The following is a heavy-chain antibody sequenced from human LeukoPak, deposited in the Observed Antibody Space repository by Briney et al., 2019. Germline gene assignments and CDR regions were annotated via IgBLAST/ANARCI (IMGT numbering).Heavy chain of an antibody. V-gene: IGHV3-7*01. J-gene: IGHJ4*02. Sequence: GGSLRLSCAASGFTFSSYWMSWVRQAPGKGLEWVANIKQDGSEKYYVDSVKGRFTISRDNAKNSLYLQMNSLRAEDTAVYYCARATGMITMVLQNFDYWGQGTLVTVSS. D-gene: IGHD3-10*01. CDR1: GFTFSSYW. CDR3: ARATGMITMVLQNFDY. CDR2: IKQDGSEK.